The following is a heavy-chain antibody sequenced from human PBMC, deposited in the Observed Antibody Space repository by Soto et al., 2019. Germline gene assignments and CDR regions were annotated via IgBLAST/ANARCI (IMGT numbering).Heavy chain of an antibody. Sequence: EVQLVESGGGLVQPGGSLRLSCAASGFTFNNYLMSWVRQAPGKGLEWVANIKQDGSEKYYVDSVKGRFTISRDNAKNSLYLQMNSLRAEDTAVYYCAKNNRYCSSTNCFVFDYWGQGTLVTVSS. CDR1: GFTFNNYL. CDR3: AKNNRYCSSTNCFVFDY. D-gene: IGHD2-2*01. V-gene: IGHV3-7*01. CDR2: IKQDGSEK. J-gene: IGHJ4*02.